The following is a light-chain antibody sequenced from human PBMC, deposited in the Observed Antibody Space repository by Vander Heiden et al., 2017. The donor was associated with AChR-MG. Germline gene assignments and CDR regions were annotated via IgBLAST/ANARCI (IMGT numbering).Light chain of an antibody. Sequence: QSVLTQPPSVSGAPGPRVTISCTGISSTIGAGYDVHWYQQLPGTAPKLLIYGTSNRPSGVPDRFSASKSGTSASLAITGLQAEDEADYYCQSYDSSLSVVIFGGGTKLTVL. CDR3: QSYDSSLSVVI. CDR2: GTS. V-gene: IGLV1-40*01. CDR1: SSTIGAGYD. J-gene: IGLJ2*01.